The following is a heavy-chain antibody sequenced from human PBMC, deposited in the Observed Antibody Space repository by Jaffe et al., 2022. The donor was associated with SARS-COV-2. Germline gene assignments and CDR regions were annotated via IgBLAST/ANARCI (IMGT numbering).Heavy chain of an antibody. CDR2: IEPDGVEK. CDR1: GFTFSSYR. V-gene: IGHV3-7*01. CDR3: ARRTVAGKGLLDY. D-gene: IGHD6-19*01. Sequence: EVQLVESGGDLVQPGGSLRLSCAASGFTFSSYRMSWVRQAPGKGLEWVANIEPDGVEKFYVDSVKGRFTISRDNAKNSLFLQMDRLTVEETAMYYCARRTVAGKGLLDYWGRGTLVTVSS. J-gene: IGHJ4*02.